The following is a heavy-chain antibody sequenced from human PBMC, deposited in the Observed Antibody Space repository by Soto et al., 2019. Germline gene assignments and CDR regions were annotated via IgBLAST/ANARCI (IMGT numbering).Heavy chain of an antibody. J-gene: IGHJ3*02. D-gene: IGHD6-13*01. CDR2: IYYSGST. CDR1: GGSISSSSYY. CDR3: ASPPAAAGTAGAFDI. V-gene: IGHV4-39*07. Sequence: SETLSLTCTVSGGSISSSSYYWGWIRQPPGKGLEWIGSIYYSGSTYYNPSLKSRVTISVDTSKNQFSLKLSSVTAADTDVYYCASPPAAAGTAGAFDIWGQGTMVTVSS.